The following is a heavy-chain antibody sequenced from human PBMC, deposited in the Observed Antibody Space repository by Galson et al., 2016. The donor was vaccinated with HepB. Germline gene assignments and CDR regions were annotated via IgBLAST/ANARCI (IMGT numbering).Heavy chain of an antibody. CDR2: LNGGADDS. J-gene: IGHJ3*02. CDR3: ARYYYDSGGLRRAFDI. D-gene: IGHD3-10*01. V-gene: IGHV3-23*01. Sequence: SLRLSCADSGFTFSSDSMNWVRQAPGKGLEWVSSLNGGADDSYYSDSVKGGFTISRDNSKSTLYLQMNSLRAEDTALYYCARYYYDSGGLRRAFDIWGQGTMVTVSS. CDR1: GFTFSSDS.